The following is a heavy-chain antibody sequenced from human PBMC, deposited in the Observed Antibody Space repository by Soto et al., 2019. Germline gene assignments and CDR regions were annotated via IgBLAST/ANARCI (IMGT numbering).Heavy chain of an antibody. CDR3: ASYGSVCYPPFDP. J-gene: IGHJ5*02. Sequence: QVQLQESGPGLVKPSETLSLTCTVSGGSISSYYWSWIRQPPGKGLEWIGYIYYSGSTNYNPSLTRRAPXXXDXXKNQLSLQLSAVTASDTAVYYCASYGSVCYPPFDPWGQGTLVTVSS. V-gene: IGHV4-59*01. CDR2: IYYSGST. CDR1: GGSISSYY. D-gene: IGHD3-10*01.